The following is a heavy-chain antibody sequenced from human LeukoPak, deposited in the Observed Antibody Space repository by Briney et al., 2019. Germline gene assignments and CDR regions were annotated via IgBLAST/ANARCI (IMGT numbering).Heavy chain of an antibody. J-gene: IGHJ4*02. CDR1: GYTFTGYY. CDR2: INPNSGGT. V-gene: IGHV1-2*02. D-gene: IGHD3-9*01. CDR3: ARDSPRRYFDWLLYYFDY. Sequence: GASVKVSCMASGYTFTGYYMHWVRQAPGQGLEWMGWINPNSGGTNYAQKFQGRVTMTRDTSISTAYMELSRLRSDDTAVYYCARDSPRRYFDWLLYYFDYWGQGTLVTVSS.